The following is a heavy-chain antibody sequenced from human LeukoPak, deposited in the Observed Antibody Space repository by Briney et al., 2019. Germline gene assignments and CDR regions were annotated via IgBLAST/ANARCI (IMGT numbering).Heavy chain of an antibody. CDR3: ARDHEAPTLIWDS. Sequence: ETLSLTCTVSGGSISNYYWSWIRQPPGKGLEWVASIKQDGSEKYYVDSVKGRFTISRDNARNSLYLQMNSLRDEDTALYYCARDHEAPTLIWDSWGQGTLVTVSS. V-gene: IGHV3-7*01. J-gene: IGHJ4*02. CDR1: GGSISNYY. CDR2: IKQDGSEK. D-gene: IGHD3-16*01.